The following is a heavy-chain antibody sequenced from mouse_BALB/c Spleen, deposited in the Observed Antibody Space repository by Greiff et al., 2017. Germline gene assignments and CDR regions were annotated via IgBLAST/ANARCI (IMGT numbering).Heavy chain of an antibody. CDR2: IDPSDSYT. Sequence: QVQLQQPGAELVKPGASVKMSCKASGYTFTSYWMHWVKQRPGQGLEWIGVIDPSDSYTSYNQKFKGKATLTVDTSSSTAYMQLSSLTSEDSAVYYCTRYCYDSDYWGQGTTLTVSS. D-gene: IGHD1-1*01. V-gene: IGHV1S127*01. CDR1: GYTFTSYW. CDR3: TRYCYDSDY. J-gene: IGHJ2*01.